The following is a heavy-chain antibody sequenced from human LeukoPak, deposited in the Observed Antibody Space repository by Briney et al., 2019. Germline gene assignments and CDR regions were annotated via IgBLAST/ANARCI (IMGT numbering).Heavy chain of an antibody. D-gene: IGHD1-14*01. CDR2: INHSGST. Sequence: PSETLSLTCAVYGGSFSGYYWSWIRQPPGKGLEWIGEINHSGSTNYNPSLKSRVTISVDTSKNHFSLKLSSVTAADTAVYYCARGRTRPIDYWGQGTLVTVSS. CDR1: GGSFSGYY. CDR3: ARGRTRPIDY. J-gene: IGHJ4*02. V-gene: IGHV4-34*01.